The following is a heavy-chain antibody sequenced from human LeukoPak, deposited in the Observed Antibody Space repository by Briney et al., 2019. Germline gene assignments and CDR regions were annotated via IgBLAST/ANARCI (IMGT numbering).Heavy chain of an antibody. CDR1: GYTFTSYA. CDR3: ARGRWELLGEFDY. D-gene: IGHD1-26*01. CDR2: INAGNGNT. V-gene: IGHV1-3*03. J-gene: IGHJ4*02. Sequence: ASVKVSCKASGYTFTSYATHWVRQAPGQRLEWMGWINAGNGNTKYSQEFQGRVTITRDTSAGTAYMELSSLRSEDMAVYYCARGRWELLGEFDYWGQGTLVTVSS.